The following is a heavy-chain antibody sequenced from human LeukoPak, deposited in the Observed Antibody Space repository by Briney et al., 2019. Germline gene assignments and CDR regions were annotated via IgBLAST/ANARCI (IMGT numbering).Heavy chain of an antibody. V-gene: IGHV3-49*03. Sequence: GGSLRLSCTASGFTFGDYAMSWFRQAPGKGREWVGFIRSTAYGGTTEYAASVKGRFTISRDDSKSIAYLQMNSLKTEDTAVYYCTRGVYYYDSLSFDPWGQGTLVTVSS. D-gene: IGHD3-22*01. J-gene: IGHJ5*02. CDR1: GFTFGDYA. CDR3: TRGVYYYDSLSFDP. CDR2: IRSTAYGGTT.